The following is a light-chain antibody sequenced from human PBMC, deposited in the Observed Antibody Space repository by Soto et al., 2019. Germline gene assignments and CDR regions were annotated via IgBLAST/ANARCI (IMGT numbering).Light chain of an antibody. V-gene: IGKV3-15*01. CDR2: GAS. CDR1: QSVSTN. Sequence: EIVMTQSPDTLSVSPGERATLSCRASQSVSTNLAWYQQKPGQAPRLLLYGASTRATGIPARFSGSGSGTECTLTISSLQSEDFAVYYCQQYSGWLRTFGQGAKVEIK. CDR3: QQYSGWLRT. J-gene: IGKJ1*01.